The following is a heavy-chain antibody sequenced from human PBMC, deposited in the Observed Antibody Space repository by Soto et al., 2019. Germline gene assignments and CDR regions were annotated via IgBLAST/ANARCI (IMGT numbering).Heavy chain of an antibody. D-gene: IGHD2-8*01. Sequence: QEQLVESGGGMVHPGTSLRLSCVTSGITLAAHGMHWVRQAPGKGLEWVALSWYDGKTFYGDSVKGRFTISRDTSTVFLDLRSLRPDDTAVYFCAGVRNNNDKRLDVWGQGTTVIVS. V-gene: IGHV3-33*01. CDR1: GITLAAHG. CDR3: AGVRNNNDKRLDV. CDR2: SWYDGKT. J-gene: IGHJ6*02.